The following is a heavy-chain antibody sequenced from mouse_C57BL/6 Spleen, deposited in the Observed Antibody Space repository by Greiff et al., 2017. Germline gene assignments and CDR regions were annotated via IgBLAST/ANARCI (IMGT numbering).Heavy chain of an antibody. V-gene: IGHV3-6*01. CDR2: ISYDGSN. CDR3: ASNYDYAMDY. Sequence: EVKVEESGPGLVKPSQSLSLTCSVTGYSITSGYYWNWIRQFPGNKLEWMGYISYDGSNNYNPSLKNRISITRDTSKNQFFLKLNSVTTEDTATXYCASNYDYAMDYWGQGTSVTVSS. J-gene: IGHJ4*01. D-gene: IGHD2-1*01. CDR1: GYSITSGYY.